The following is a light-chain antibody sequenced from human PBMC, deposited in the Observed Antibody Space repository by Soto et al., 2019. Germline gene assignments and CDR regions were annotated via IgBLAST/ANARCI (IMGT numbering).Light chain of an antibody. Sequence: EIVMTQSPATLSVSPGERATLSCRASQSVGSNLAWYQQKPGQAPRLLIYGASTRATGIPARFSGSGSGTEFTLSISSLQSEDFAIYVCQQYNNWPPESTFGQGTKVDIK. CDR2: GAS. V-gene: IGKV3-15*01. CDR3: QQYNNWPPEST. CDR1: QSVGSN. J-gene: IGKJ1*01.